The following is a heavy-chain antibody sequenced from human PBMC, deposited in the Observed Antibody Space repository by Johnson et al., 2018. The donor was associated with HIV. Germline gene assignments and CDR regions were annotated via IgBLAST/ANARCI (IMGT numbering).Heavy chain of an antibody. Sequence: QVQLVESGGGLVQPGRSLRLSCEASGFTFSNYAMHWVRQAPGKGLECVSVIYSGGSTYYADSVKGRFTISRDNSKNTLYLQMNRLRVEDTAVYYCARKQWLEIPSDAFDVWGQGTMVTVSS. CDR1: GFTFSNYA. CDR2: IYSGGST. J-gene: IGHJ3*01. D-gene: IGHD6-19*01. CDR3: ARKQWLEIPSDAFDV. V-gene: IGHV3-NL1*01.